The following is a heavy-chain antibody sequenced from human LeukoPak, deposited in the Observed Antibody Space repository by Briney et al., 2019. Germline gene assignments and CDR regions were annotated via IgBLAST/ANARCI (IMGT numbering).Heavy chain of an antibody. V-gene: IGHV4-59*01. D-gene: IGHD6-13*01. CDR2: IYYSGST. CDR3: ARDRYSSSWYQSWFDP. Sequence: PSESQSLPCTVSGGSISSYYWSWSRQPPGKGLEWIGYIYYSGSTNYNPSLKSRVTISVDTSKNQFSLKLSSVTAADTAVYYCARDRYSSSWYQSWFDPWGQGNLVTVSS. CDR1: GGSISSYY. J-gene: IGHJ5*02.